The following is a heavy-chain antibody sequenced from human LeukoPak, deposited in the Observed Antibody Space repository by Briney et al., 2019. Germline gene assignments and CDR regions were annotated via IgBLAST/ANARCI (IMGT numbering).Heavy chain of an antibody. D-gene: IGHD2-8*02. CDR2: IKHEGGETQDAREK. CDR3: ARSGGGVDSFYFYMDV. V-gene: IGHV3-7*01. J-gene: IGHJ6*03. CDR1: GFTFSQYW. Sequence: GGSLRLSCAASGFTFSQYWMSWGRQAPGKGVGWVANIKHEGGETQDAREKNYVDSVKGRSTISRDNAKNSLSLQMNRLRADDTAVYYWARSGGGVDSFYFYMDVWGKGTTVTVSS.